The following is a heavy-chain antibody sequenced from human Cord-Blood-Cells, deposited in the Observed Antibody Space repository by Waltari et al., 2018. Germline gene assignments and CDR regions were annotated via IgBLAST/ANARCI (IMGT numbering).Heavy chain of an antibody. CDR3: ARPRIVGATRDAFDI. V-gene: IGHV1-69*04. CDR1: GGTFTSFA. D-gene: IGHD1-26*01. Sequence: VQLLQSGAEVKKPGSSLKVSGTASGGTFTSFAFGWVRQPPGQGLEWMGGNIPILGIANYAQKFQGRVTITADESTSTAYMELSSLRSEDTAVYYCARPRIVGATRDAFDIWGQGTMVTVSS. CDR2: NIPILGIA. J-gene: IGHJ3*02.